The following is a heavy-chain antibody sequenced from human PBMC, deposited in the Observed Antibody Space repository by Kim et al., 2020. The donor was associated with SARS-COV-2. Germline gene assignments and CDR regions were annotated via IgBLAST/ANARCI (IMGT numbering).Heavy chain of an antibody. J-gene: IGHJ4*02. V-gene: IGHV3-11*04. CDR1: GFTFSDYY. D-gene: IGHD3-10*01. Sequence: GGSLRLSCAASGFTFSDYYMTWIRQAPGRGLEWLSYISGSGGTIYYADPVKGRFTISRDNAKNSLYLQLNSLRAEDTALYYCARRISVVRGAPCDYWGQGTLVTVSS. CDR3: ARRISVVRGAPCDY. CDR2: ISGSGGTI.